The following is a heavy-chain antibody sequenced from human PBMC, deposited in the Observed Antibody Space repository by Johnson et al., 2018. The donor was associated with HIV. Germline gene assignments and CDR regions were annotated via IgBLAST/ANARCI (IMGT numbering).Heavy chain of an antibody. Sequence: VQLVESGGGLVQPGGSLRLSCAASGFSFSGYAMTWVRQAPGKGLEWVSVIYSGGSTYYADSVKGRFTISSDNSKNTLYLQLNRLRAEDPAVYYCARGRYTTAEWDDAFDSWGQGTMVTVSS. J-gene: IGHJ3*02. V-gene: IGHV3-66*01. CDR1: GFSFSGYA. CDR3: ARGRYTTAEWDDAFDS. CDR2: IYSGGST. D-gene: IGHD1-26*01.